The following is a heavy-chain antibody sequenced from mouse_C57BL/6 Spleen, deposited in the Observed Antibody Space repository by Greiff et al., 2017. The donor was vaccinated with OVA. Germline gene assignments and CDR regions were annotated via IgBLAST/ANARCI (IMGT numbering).Heavy chain of an antibody. CDR2: IDPSDSYT. D-gene: IGHD2-1*01. Sequence: QVQLQQPGAELVMPGASVKLSCKASGYTFTSYWMHWVKQRPGQGLEWIGEIDPSDSYTNYNQKFKGKSTLTVDKPSSTAYMQLSSLTSEDSAVYYCARGDYGNYVRAWFAYWGQGTLVTVSA. V-gene: IGHV1-69*01. CDR3: ARGDYGNYVRAWFAY. CDR1: GYTFTSYW. J-gene: IGHJ3*01.